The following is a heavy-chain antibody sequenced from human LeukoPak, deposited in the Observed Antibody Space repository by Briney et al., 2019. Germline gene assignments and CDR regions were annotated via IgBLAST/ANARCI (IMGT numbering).Heavy chain of an antibody. CDR2: ISGSGGST. V-gene: IGHV3-23*01. J-gene: IGHJ2*01. CDR3: AKLDYGDYGYFDL. CDR1: GFTFSSYA. Sequence: GGSLRLSCAASGFTFSSYAMSWVRQAPGEGVEWGSAISGSGGSTYYADSVKGRFTISRDNSKNTLYLQMNSLRAEDTAVYYCAKLDYGDYGYFDLWGRGTLVTVSS. D-gene: IGHD4-17*01.